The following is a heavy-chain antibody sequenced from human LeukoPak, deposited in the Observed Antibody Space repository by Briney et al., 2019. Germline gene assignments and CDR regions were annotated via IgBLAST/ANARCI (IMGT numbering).Heavy chain of an antibody. D-gene: IGHD3-16*02. V-gene: IGHV4-61*02. CDR2: IYTSGST. CDR1: GGSISRNSDY. Sequence: PSETLSLTCTVSGGSISRNSDYWGWIRQPAGKGLEWIGRIYTSGSTNYNPSLKSRVTISVDTSKNQFSLKLSSVTAADTAVYYCARDGAYDYVWGSYRTPLDYWGQGTLVTVSS. J-gene: IGHJ4*02. CDR3: ARDGAYDYVWGSYRTPLDY.